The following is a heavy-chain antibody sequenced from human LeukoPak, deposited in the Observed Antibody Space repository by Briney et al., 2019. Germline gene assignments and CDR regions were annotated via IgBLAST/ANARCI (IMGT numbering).Heavy chain of an antibody. CDR2: ISGSSSYI. D-gene: IGHD7-27*01. CDR3: ARDFSGDYYFDY. Sequence: GGSLRLSCAASGFTFSSYSMNWVRQAPGKGLEWVSSISGSSSYIYYADSVKGRFTISRDDSENTLYLQINSLRVEDTAVYYCARDFSGDYYFDYWGQGTLVTVSS. CDR1: GFTFSSYS. J-gene: IGHJ4*02. V-gene: IGHV3-21*01.